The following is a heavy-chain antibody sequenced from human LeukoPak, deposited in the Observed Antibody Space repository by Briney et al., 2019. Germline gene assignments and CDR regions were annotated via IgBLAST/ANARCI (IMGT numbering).Heavy chain of an antibody. V-gene: IGHV1-2*02. Sequence: GASVKVSCKASGYTFTGYYMHWVRQAPGQGLEWMGWINPNSGGTNYAQKFQGRVTVTRDTSISTAYMELSRLRSDDTAVYYCARAILTPSGFVWHFDLWGRGTLVTVSS. CDR1: GYTFTGYY. D-gene: IGHD3-3*01. CDR2: INPNSGGT. J-gene: IGHJ2*01. CDR3: ARAILTPSGFVWHFDL.